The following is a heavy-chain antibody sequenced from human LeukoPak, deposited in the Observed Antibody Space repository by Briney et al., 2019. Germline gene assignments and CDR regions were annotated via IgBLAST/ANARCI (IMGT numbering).Heavy chain of an antibody. CDR3: ARGLWVVAARGWFDP. Sequence: PSETLSLTCTVSNYSISTDYYWGWIRQPPGKGLEWIGTMYHSGSTYYNPSLKSRVTVSVDTSKNQFSLKLSSVTAADTAVYYCARGLWVVAARGWFDPWGQGTLVTVSS. D-gene: IGHD2-15*01. V-gene: IGHV4-38-2*02. CDR2: MYHSGST. J-gene: IGHJ5*02. CDR1: NYSISTDYY.